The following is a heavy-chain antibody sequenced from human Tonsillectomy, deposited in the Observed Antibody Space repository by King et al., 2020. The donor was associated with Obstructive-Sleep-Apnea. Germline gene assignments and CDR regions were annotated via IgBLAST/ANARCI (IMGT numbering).Heavy chain of an antibody. V-gene: IGHV1-69*01. CDR1: GGTFSSYA. CDR2: IIPIFGTA. Sequence: VQLVESGAEVKKPGSSVKVSCKASGGTFSSYAISWVRQAPGQGLEWMGGIIPIFGTANYAQKFPGRVTITADESTSTAYMELSSLRSEDTAVYYCAKETYLGYCSGGSCYTENWGQGTLVTVSS. CDR3: AKETYLGYCSGGSCYTEN. D-gene: IGHD2-15*01. J-gene: IGHJ4*02.